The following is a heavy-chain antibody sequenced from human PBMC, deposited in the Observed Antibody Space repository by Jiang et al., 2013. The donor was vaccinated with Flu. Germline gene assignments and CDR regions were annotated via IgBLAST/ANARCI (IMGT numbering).Heavy chain of an antibody. V-gene: IGHV6-1*01. J-gene: IGHJ4*02. CDR1: GDSVSSNSAA. D-gene: IGHD4-11*01. CDR2: TYYRSKWYN. Sequence: QTLSLTCAISGDSVSSNSAAWNWIRQSPSRGLEWLGRTYYRSKWYNDYAVSVKSRITINPDTSKNQFSLQLNSVTPEDTAVYYCARGYVXSDYSNYGVKYYFDYWGQGTLVTVSS. CDR3: ARGYVXSDYSNYGVKYYFDY.